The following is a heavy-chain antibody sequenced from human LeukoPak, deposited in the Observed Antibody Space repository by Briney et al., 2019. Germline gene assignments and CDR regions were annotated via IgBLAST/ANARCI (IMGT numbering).Heavy chain of an antibody. CDR1: GDSISSYNYF. CDR2: IYYRGNT. D-gene: IGHD3-22*01. J-gene: IGHJ4*02. CDR3: ARASSGYYWDFDY. V-gene: IGHV4-39*01. Sequence: PSETLSLTCTVSGDSISSYNYFRGWIRQPPGKGLEWVGSIYYRGNTYYNPSLKSRVTLSADTSKNQFSLKVTSVTAADTAVYYCARASSGYYWDFDYWGQGALVTVSS.